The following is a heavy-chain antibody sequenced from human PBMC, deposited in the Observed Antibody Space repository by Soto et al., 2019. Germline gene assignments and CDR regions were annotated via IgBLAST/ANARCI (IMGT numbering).Heavy chain of an antibody. V-gene: IGHV1-46*03. CDR3: ARVHGGTMATPFGWFDP. Sequence: GASVKVSCKASGYTFTSYYMHWVRQAPGQGLEWMGIINPSGGSTSYAQKFQGRVTMTRDTSTSTVYMELSSLRSEDTAVYYCARVHGGTMATPFGWFDPWGQGTLVTVSS. J-gene: IGHJ5*02. CDR2: INPSGGST. D-gene: IGHD5-12*01. CDR1: GYTFTSYY.